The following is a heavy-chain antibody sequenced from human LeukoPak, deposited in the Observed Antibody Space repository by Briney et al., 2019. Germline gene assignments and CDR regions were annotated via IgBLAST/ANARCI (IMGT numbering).Heavy chain of an antibody. V-gene: IGHV3-66*02. CDR3: AKVLSEGYLPGYYNPYDS. CDR2: IYSGGST. J-gene: IGHJ4*02. D-gene: IGHD3-9*01. CDR1: GFTVSSNH. Sequence: GGSLRLSCAASGFTVSSNHMSWVRQAPGKGLEWVAVIYSGGSTYYAVSVKGRFTISRDNSKNTLYLQMNSLRADDTAVYYCAKVLSEGYLPGYYNPYDSWGQGILVTVSS.